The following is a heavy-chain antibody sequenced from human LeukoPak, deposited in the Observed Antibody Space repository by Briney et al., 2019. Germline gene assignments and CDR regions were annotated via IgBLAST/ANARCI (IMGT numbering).Heavy chain of an antibody. CDR1: GFIFSHYG. CDR2: ITSRSTT. D-gene: IGHD7-27*01. CDR3: AKDGNWARFEA. J-gene: IGHJ5*02. Sequence: GGSLRLSCAASGFIFSHYGMNWVRQAPGKGLEWGSGITSRSTTYYSESVKGRFTISRDNSKNMVWLQINSPRAEETATYYCAKDGNWARFEAWGQGTLVTVSS. V-gene: IGHV3-23*01.